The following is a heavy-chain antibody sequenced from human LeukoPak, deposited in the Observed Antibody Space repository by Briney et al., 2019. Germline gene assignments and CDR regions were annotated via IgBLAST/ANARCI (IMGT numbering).Heavy chain of an antibody. Sequence: QPGGSLRLSWAASGFTFSSYAMGWVRQAPGKGLEWVSAISGSGVSTYYADSVKGRFTISRDNPKNTLYLQMNSLRDEDTAVYYCAKGAIAARTYYYYMDVWGKGTTVTVSS. D-gene: IGHD6-6*01. CDR3: AKGAIAARTYYYYMDV. CDR1: GFTFSSYA. V-gene: IGHV3-23*01. J-gene: IGHJ6*03. CDR2: ISGSGVST.